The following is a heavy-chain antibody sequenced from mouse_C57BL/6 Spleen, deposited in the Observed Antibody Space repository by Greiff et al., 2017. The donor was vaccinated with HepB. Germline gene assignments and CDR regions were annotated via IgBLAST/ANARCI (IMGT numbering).Heavy chain of an antibody. V-gene: IGHV5-4*03. CDR1: GFTFSSYA. CDR2: ISDGGSYT. Sequence: EVKLMESGGGLVKPGGSLKLSCAASGFTFSSYAMSWVRQTPEKRLEWVATISDGGSYTYYPDNVKGRFTISRDNAKNNLYLQMSHLKSEDTAMYYCARIDYYGSSPSYYYAMDYWGQGTSVTVSS. CDR3: ARIDYYGSSPSYYYAMDY. J-gene: IGHJ4*01. D-gene: IGHD1-1*01.